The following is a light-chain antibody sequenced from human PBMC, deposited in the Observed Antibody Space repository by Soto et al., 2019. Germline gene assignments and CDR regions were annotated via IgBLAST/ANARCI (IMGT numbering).Light chain of an antibody. CDR1: SSDVGGYKY. CDR2: EVY. CDR3: FSYTGSGTLV. V-gene: IGLV2-14*01. Sequence: QSALTQPASVSGSPGQSITISCTGTSSDVGGYKYVSWYQQHPGKAPKLIIYEVYNRPSGVADRFSGSKSGNTASLTITGLQAEDEAVYYCFSYTGSGTLVFGTSTKVTVL. J-gene: IGLJ1*01.